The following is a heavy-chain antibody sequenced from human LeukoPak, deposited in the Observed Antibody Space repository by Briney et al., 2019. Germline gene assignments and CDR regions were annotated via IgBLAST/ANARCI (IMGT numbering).Heavy chain of an antibody. V-gene: IGHV1-2*06. Sequence: ASVKVSCKASGYTFTGYYMHWVRQAPGQGLEWMGRINPNNGGTNYAQKFQGRVTMTRDTSISTAYMELSRLRSDDTAVYYCARSLSYSSSWASDYWGQGTLVTVSS. CDR1: GYTFTGYY. CDR2: INPNNGGT. CDR3: ARSLSYSSSWASDY. J-gene: IGHJ4*02. D-gene: IGHD6-13*01.